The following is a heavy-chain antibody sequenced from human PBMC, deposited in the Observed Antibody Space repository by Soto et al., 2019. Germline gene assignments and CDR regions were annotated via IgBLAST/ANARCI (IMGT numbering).Heavy chain of an antibody. CDR2: ISGSGGST. J-gene: IGHJ6*02. Sequence: GGSLRLSCAASGFTFSSYAMSWVRQAPGKGLEWVSAISGSGGSTYYADSVKGRFTISRDNSKNTLYLQMNSLRAEDTAVYYCANWGYSYGFAPRDVWGQGTTVTVSS. D-gene: IGHD5-18*01. CDR3: ANWGYSYGFAPRDV. CDR1: GFTFSSYA. V-gene: IGHV3-23*01.